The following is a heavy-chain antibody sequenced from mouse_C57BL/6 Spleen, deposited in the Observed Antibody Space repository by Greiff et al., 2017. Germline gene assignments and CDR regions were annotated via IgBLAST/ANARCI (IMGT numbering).Heavy chain of an antibody. V-gene: IGHV5-4*03. CDR2: ISDGGSYT. D-gene: IGHD2-3*01. J-gene: IGHJ4*01. Sequence: EVNVVESGGGLVKPGGSLKLSCAASGFTFSSYAMSWVRQTPEKRLEWVATISDGGSYTYYPDNVKGRFTISRDNAKNNLYLQMSHLKSEDTAMYYCARAPDGSGAMDYWGQGTSVTVSS. CDR1: GFTFSSYA. CDR3: ARAPDGSGAMDY.